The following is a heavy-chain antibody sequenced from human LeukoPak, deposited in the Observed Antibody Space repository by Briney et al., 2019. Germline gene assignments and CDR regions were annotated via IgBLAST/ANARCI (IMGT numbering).Heavy chain of an antibody. CDR3: ARVMYDFWSPRYPLAINS. D-gene: IGHD3-3*01. CDR2: IWHDSRNE. J-gene: IGHJ5*01. Sequence: PGRSLRLSCAASGFSFSNYAMHWVRQAPGKGLEWVAVIWHDSRNEYYLSSVKGRFSISRDNPNNRLYLEMNSLRTEDTAVYFCARVMYDFWSPRYPLAINSWGQGTPVIVSS. V-gene: IGHV3-33*08. CDR1: GFSFSNYA.